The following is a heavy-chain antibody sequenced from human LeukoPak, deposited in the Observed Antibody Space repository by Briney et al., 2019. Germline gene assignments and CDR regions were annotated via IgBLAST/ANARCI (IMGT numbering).Heavy chain of an antibody. CDR2: ISWNSGSI. CDR3: AKAGGSSGLDY. Sequence: GGSLRLSCAASGFTFDDYAMHWVRQAPGKGLEWVSGISWNSGSIGYADSVKGRFTISRDNAKNSLYLQMNSLGAEDTALYYCAKAGGSSGLDYWGQGTLVTVSS. D-gene: IGHD6-19*01. V-gene: IGHV3-9*01. J-gene: IGHJ4*02. CDR1: GFTFDDYA.